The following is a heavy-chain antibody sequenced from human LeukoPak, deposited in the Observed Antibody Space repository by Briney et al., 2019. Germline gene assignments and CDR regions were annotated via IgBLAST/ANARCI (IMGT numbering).Heavy chain of an antibody. CDR3: ARVVRGVKADY. J-gene: IGHJ4*02. CDR1: GYTFTSYD. V-gene: IGHV1-8*01. D-gene: IGHD3-10*01. CDR2: MNPNSGNT. Sequence: ASVKVSCKASGYTFTSYDINWVRQATGLGLEWMGWMNPNSGNTGYAQKFQGRVTMTRNTSISTAYMELSSLGSEDTAVYYCARVVRGVKADYWGQGTLVTVSS.